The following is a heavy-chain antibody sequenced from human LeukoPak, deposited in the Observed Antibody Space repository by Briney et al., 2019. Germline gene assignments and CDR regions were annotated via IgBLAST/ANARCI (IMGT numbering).Heavy chain of an antibody. CDR2: IYYNGGT. CDR1: GGSISGYY. J-gene: IGHJ4*02. Sequence: SETLSLTCAVSGGSISGYYWSWIRQSPGRGLEYIGHIYYNGGTDYNPSLKSRVTISVDTSRNQFSLNLNSVTAADTAMYFCARWFCSRGTCYYLDFWGLGTLVTVSS. D-gene: IGHD2-2*01. CDR3: ARWFCSRGTCYYLDF. V-gene: IGHV4-59*01.